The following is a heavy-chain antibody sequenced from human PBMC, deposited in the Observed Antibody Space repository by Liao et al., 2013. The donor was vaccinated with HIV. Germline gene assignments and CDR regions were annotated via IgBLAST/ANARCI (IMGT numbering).Heavy chain of an antibody. CDR3: ARGRHYYDSSGYYDAFDI. Sequence: QVQLQQWGAGLLKPSETLSLTCAVYGGSFSGYYWSWIRQPPGKGLEWIGYIYYSGSTYYNPSLKSRVTISVDTSKNQFSLKLSSVTAADTAVYYCARGRHYYDSSGYYDAFDIWGQGTMVTVSS. J-gene: IGHJ3*02. V-gene: IGHV4-34*01. D-gene: IGHD3-22*01. CDR2: IYYSGST. CDR1: GGSFSGYY.